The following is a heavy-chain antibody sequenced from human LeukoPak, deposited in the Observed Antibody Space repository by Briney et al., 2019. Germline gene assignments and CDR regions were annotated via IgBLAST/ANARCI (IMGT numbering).Heavy chain of an antibody. J-gene: IGHJ5*02. Sequence: SETLSLTCAVYGGPFSGYYWSWIRQPPGKGLEWIREINHRGSTNYNPSLKSRVTISADTSKNQFSLKLSSVTAADTAVYYCARGSCSSTSCSRRNWFDPWGQGTLVTVSS. CDR2: INHRGST. CDR1: GGPFSGYY. D-gene: IGHD2-2*01. CDR3: ARGSCSSTSCSRRNWFDP. V-gene: IGHV4-34*01.